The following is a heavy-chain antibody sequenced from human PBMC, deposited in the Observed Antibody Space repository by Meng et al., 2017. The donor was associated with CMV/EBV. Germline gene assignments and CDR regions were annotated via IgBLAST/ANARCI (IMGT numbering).Heavy chain of an antibody. CDR3: ARSPTYYYYGMDV. CDR2: INHSGST. J-gene: IGHJ6*02. D-gene: IGHD4-11*01. CDR1: GGSFSGYY. V-gene: IGHV4-34*01. Sequence: SETLSLTCAVYGGSFSGYYWSWIRQPPGKGLEWIGEINHSGSTNYNPSLKSRVTISVDTSKNQFSLKLSSVTAADTAVYYCARSPTYYYYGMDVWGQGTAVTVSS.